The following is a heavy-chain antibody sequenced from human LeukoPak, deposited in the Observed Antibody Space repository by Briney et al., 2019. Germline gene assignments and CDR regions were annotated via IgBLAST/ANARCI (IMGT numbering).Heavy chain of an antibody. CDR1: RFTFDDYA. CDR3: AKDIGRRNYDILTGFVY. D-gene: IGHD3-9*01. Sequence: GGSLRLSCAGSRFTFDDYALHWVRQAGAKGLEWVSGISWNSDSIGYADPVKGRFNNPRDNSKNSAYLQMNRLRAEDTALYYCAKDIGRRNYDILTGFVYWGQGTLVTVSS. J-gene: IGHJ4*02. CDR2: ISWNSDSI. V-gene: IGHV3-9*01.